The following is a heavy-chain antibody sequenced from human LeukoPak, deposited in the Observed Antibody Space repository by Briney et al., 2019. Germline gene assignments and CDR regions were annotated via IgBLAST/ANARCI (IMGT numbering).Heavy chain of an antibody. CDR3: ARDSIVGPTKGAFDI. Sequence: ASVKVSCKASGYTFTSYGISWVRQAPGQGLEWMGWISAYNGNTNYAQKLQGRVTLTTDTSTSTAYMELRSLRSDDTAVYYCARDSIVGPTKGAFDIWGQGTMVIVSS. J-gene: IGHJ3*02. CDR1: GYTFTSYG. CDR2: ISAYNGNT. D-gene: IGHD1-26*01. V-gene: IGHV1-18*01.